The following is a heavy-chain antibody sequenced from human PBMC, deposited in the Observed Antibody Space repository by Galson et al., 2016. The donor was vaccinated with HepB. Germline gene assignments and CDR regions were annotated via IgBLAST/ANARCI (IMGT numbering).Heavy chain of an antibody. CDR2: IYYSGST. CDR1: GGSITGSSYY. J-gene: IGHJ6*02. Sequence: SETLSLTCTVSGGSITGSSYYWGWIRQPPGKGLELIGSIYYSGSTYYNPSLKSRVTIPVDTSKNPVSLKLSSVTAADTAVYYCARIGYGDYWAGIMDVWGQGTTVTVSS. D-gene: IGHD4-17*01. V-gene: IGHV4-39*01. CDR3: ARIGYGDYWAGIMDV.